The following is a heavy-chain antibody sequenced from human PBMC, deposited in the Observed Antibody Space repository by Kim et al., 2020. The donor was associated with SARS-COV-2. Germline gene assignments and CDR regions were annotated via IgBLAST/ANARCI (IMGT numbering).Heavy chain of an antibody. J-gene: IGHJ4*02. CDR2: ISWNSGSI. D-gene: IGHD3-10*01. Sequence: GGSLRLSCAASGFTFGDYAMHWVRQAPGKGLEWVSGISWNSGSIGYADSVKGRFTISRDNAKNSLYLQMNSLRAEDTALYYCAKGNFRGVIMAPDYWGQGTLVTVSS. V-gene: IGHV3-9*01. CDR3: AKGNFRGVIMAPDY. CDR1: GFTFGDYA.